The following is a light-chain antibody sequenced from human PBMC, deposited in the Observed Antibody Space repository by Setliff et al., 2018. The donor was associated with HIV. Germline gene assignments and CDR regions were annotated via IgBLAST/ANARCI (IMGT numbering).Light chain of an antibody. Sequence: DIVMTQSPDSLAVSLGERATINCKSSQSVFFHSSNKNYLAWYQQKPGQPPKLLIYWASTRESGVPDRFSGSGSGTDFTLTISSLQAEDVAIYYCQQYYTTPSFGQGTKVDIK. V-gene: IGKV4-1*01. J-gene: IGKJ2*01. CDR1: QSVFFHSSNKNY. CDR2: WAS. CDR3: QQYYTTPS.